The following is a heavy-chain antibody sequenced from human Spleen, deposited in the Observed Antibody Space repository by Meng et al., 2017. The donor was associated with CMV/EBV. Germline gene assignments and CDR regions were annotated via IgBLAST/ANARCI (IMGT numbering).Heavy chain of an antibody. J-gene: IGHJ4*02. Sequence: GESLKISCAASGFTFSDAYMTWIRQAPGKGLEWLSYINTGGSTIYYADSVKGRFTISRDNSKNTLYLQMNSLRAEDTAVYYCARDSSGSYYFDYWGQGTLVTVSS. V-gene: IGHV3-11*04. D-gene: IGHD1-26*01. CDR2: INTGGSTI. CDR3: ARDSSGSYYFDY. CDR1: GFTFSDAY.